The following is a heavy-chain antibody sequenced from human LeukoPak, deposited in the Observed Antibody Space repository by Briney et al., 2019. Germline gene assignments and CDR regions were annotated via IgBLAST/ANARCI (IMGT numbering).Heavy chain of an antibody. Sequence: GGSLRLSCAASGFTFDDYAMHWVRHAPGKGLEWVSGISWNSGSIGYADSVKGRFTISRDNAKNSLYLQMNSLRAEDTASYYCAKGNSNGLVDAFDIWGQGTMVTVSS. CDR1: GFTFDDYA. CDR2: ISWNSGSI. CDR3: AKGNSNGLVDAFDI. D-gene: IGHD6-19*01. V-gene: IGHV3-9*01. J-gene: IGHJ3*02.